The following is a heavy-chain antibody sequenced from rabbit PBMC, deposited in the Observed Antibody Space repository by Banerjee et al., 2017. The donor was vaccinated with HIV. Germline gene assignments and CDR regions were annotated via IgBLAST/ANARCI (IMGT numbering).Heavy chain of an antibody. D-gene: IGHD4-2*01. CDR3: ARGDWNAGDGHDL. CDR1: GFSFSGMYY. CDR2: IYVGSGAST. Sequence: QSLEESGGDLVKPEGSLTLTCTASGFSFSGMYYMCWVRQAPGKGLEWIACIYVGSGASTYYASWAKGRFTISKTSSTTVTLQMTSLTVADTATYFCARGDWNAGDGHDLWGPGTLVTVS. J-gene: IGHJ4*01. V-gene: IGHV1S40*01.